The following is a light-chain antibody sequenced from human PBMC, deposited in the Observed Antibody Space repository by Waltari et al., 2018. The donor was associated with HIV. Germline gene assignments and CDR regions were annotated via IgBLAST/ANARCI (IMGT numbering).Light chain of an antibody. J-gene: IGLJ2*01. CDR1: SSDVGSYNL. Sequence: QSALTQPASVSGSPGQSITISCTGTSSDVGSYNLVSWYQQHPGKAPKLLIYSNNQRPSGVPDRFSGSKSGTSASLAISGLQSEDEADYYCAAWDDSLNVLVFGGGTKLTVL. V-gene: IGLV2-14*02. CDR3: AAWDDSLNVLV. CDR2: SNN.